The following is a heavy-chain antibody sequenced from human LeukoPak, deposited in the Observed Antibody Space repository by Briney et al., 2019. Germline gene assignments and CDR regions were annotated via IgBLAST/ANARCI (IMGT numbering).Heavy chain of an antibody. D-gene: IGHD2-15*01. CDR3: ARPERCSGGSCSFDY. CDR1: GGSISSSSYY. V-gene: IGHV4-39*01. Sequence: SETLSLTCTVSGGSISSSSYYWGWIRQPPGRGLEWIGSIYYSGSTYYNPSLKSRVTISVDTSKNQFSLKLSSVTAADTAVYYCARPERCSGGSCSFDYWGQGTLVTVSS. J-gene: IGHJ4*02. CDR2: IYYSGST.